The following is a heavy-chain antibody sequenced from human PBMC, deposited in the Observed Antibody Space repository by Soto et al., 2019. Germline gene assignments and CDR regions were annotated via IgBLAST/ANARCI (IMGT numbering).Heavy chain of an antibody. V-gene: IGHV1-69*01. CDR3: ARSSRLVRGVIIFYYYYGMDV. Sequence: QVQLVQSGAEVKKPGSSVKVSCKASGGTFSSYAISWVRQAPGQGLEWMGGIIPIFGTANYAQKFQGRVTSTADESTSTAYMELSSRRSADTAVYYCARSSRLVRGVIIFYYYYGMDVWGQGTTVTVSS. J-gene: IGHJ6*02. D-gene: IGHD3-10*01. CDR1: GGTFSSYA. CDR2: IIPIFGTA.